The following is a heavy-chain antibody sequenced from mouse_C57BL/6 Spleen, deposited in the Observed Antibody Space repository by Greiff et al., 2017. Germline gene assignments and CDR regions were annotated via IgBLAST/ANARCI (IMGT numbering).Heavy chain of an antibody. CDR1: GYPFTDYY. Sequence: QVQLKESGPELVKPGASVKISCKASGYPFTDYYINWVKQRPGQGLEWIGWIFPGSGSTYYNEKFKGKATLTVDKSSRTAYMLLSSLTSEDSAVYFCARSSYAMDYWGQGTSVTVSS. CDR3: ARSSYAMDY. J-gene: IGHJ4*01. D-gene: IGHD1-1*01. V-gene: IGHV1-75*01. CDR2: IFPGSGST.